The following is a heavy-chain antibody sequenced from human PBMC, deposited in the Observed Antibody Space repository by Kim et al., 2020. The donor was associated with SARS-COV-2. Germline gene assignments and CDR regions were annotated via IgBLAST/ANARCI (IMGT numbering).Heavy chain of an antibody. CDR2: IYYSGST. D-gene: IGHD1-1*01. V-gene: IGHV4-39*01. CDR1: GGSISSSSYY. J-gene: IGHJ5*02. CDR3: ARHKPSGELERPLFPFDP. Sequence: SETLSLTCTVSGGSISSSSYYWGWIRQPPGKGLEWIGSIYYSGSTYYNPSLKSRVTISVDTSKNQFSLKLSSVTAADTAVYYCARHKPSGELERPLFPFDPWGQGTLVTVSS.